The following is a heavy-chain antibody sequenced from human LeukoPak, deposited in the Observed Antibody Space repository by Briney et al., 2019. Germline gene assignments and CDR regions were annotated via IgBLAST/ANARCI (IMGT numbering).Heavy chain of an antibody. D-gene: IGHD3-3*01. Sequence: SGTLSLTCAVSGGSISSSNWWSWVRQPPGKGLEWIGEIYHSGSTNYNPSLKSRVTISVDKSENQFSLKLSSVTAADTAVYYCARETYYDFWSGSGAFDIWGQGTMVTVSS. J-gene: IGHJ3*02. V-gene: IGHV4-4*02. CDR3: ARETYYDFWSGSGAFDI. CDR2: IYHSGST. CDR1: GGSISSSNW.